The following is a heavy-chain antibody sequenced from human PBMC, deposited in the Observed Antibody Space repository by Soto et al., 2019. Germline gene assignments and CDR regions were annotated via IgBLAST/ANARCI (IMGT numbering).Heavy chain of an antibody. CDR1: GYTSTSYG. D-gene: IGHD3-3*01. CDR3: ARGGRGDLWSGYQYYYYVMDV. Sequence: SVKVSCNASGYTSTSYGISCVRQAPGQGLEWMGWISAYNGNTNYAQKLQGRVTMTTDTSTSTAYMELRSLRSDDKAVYYCARGGRGDLWSGYQYYYYVMDVWGQGTTVTVSS. CDR2: ISAYNGNT. V-gene: IGHV1-18*04. J-gene: IGHJ6*02.